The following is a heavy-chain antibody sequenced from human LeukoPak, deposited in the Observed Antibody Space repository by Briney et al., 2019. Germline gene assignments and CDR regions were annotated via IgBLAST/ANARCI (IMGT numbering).Heavy chain of an antibody. D-gene: IGHD3-16*02. CDR1: GYTLTELS. Sequence: ASVKVSCKVSGYTLTELSMHWVRQAPGKGLEWMGGLDPEDGETIYAQKFQGRVTMTEDTSTDTAYMELSSLRSEDTAVYYCATRKYDYVWGSYRRYYFDYWGQGTLVTVSS. CDR2: LDPEDGET. V-gene: IGHV1-24*01. J-gene: IGHJ4*02. CDR3: ATRKYDYVWGSYRRYYFDY.